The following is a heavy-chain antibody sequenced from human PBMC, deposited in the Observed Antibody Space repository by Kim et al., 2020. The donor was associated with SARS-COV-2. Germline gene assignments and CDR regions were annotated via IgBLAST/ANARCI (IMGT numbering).Heavy chain of an antibody. J-gene: IGHJ5*02. D-gene: IGHD5-12*01. V-gene: IGHV3-23*01. CDR3: AKVPGYDPRFDP. CDR1: GFTFSSYA. Sequence: GGSLRLSCAASGFTFSSYAMSWVRQAPGKGLEWVSTISGSGGSTYYADSVKGRFTISRDNSKNTLYLQMNSLRAEDTAVYYCAKVPGYDPRFDPWGQGTLVTVSS. CDR2: ISGSGGST.